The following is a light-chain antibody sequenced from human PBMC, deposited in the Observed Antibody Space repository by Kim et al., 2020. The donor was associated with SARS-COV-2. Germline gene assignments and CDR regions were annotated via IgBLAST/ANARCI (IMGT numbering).Light chain of an antibody. CDR1: SGHSTYA. V-gene: IGLV4-69*01. Sequence: QPVLTQSPSASASLGASVSLTCTLSSGHSTYAIAWYQQQPDKSPRYLMKVYSDGRHVKGDGIPDRLSGSSSGPQRYLTISSLQSKDEADYYCQTWGSGTVVFGGGTQLTVL. CDR2: VYSDGRH. J-gene: IGLJ2*01. CDR3: QTWGSGTVV.